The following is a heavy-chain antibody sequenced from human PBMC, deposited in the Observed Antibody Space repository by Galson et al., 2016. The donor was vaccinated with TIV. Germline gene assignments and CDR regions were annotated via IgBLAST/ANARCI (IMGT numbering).Heavy chain of an antibody. Sequence: SVKVSCKASGDTFSMIVFNWVRQAPGQGLEWMGGIIPLFGTANYAQKFQGRVTVTADESTSTVYLDLSSLRSEDTAVYYCAKDRNTALDTYHYYYGMDVWGQGTTVTVSS. CDR3: AKDRNTALDTYHYYYGMDV. CDR2: IIPLFGTA. J-gene: IGHJ6*02. CDR1: GDTFSMIV. D-gene: IGHD5-18*01. V-gene: IGHV1-69*13.